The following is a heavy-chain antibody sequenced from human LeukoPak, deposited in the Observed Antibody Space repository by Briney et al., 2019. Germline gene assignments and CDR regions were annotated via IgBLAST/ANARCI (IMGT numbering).Heavy chain of an antibody. V-gene: IGHV3-7*04. J-gene: IGHJ4*02. CDR1: GFTFNSYW. Sequence: GGSRRLSCAASGFTFNSYWMTWVRQAPGKGLEWVANIKQDNIEKNYVDSVKGRFTISRDNAENSLYLQMNSLRAEDTAVYYCVRDGDYYDSSGYYDRLDYWGQGTLVTVSS. CDR3: VRDGDYYDSSGYYDRLDY. D-gene: IGHD3-22*01. CDR2: IKQDNIEK.